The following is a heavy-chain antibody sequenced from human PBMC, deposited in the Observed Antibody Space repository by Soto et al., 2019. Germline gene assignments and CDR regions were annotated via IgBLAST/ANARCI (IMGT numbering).Heavy chain of an antibody. J-gene: IGHJ6*02. V-gene: IGHV5-51*01. Sequence: PGESLKISCKGSGYSFPKYYIGWVRQMPGKDLEWMAIIYPDDSDTRYSPSFQGQVTISADKSISTAYLQWSSLKASDTAMYYCVRMGFSFFGFLSYYYYGMDFWGQGTTVTVFS. CDR1: GYSFPKYY. CDR2: IYPDDSDT. D-gene: IGHD3-3*01. CDR3: VRMGFSFFGFLSYYYYGMDF.